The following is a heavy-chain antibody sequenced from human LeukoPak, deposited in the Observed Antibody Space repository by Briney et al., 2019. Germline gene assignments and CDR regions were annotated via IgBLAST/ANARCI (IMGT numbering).Heavy chain of an antibody. D-gene: IGHD6-19*01. CDR2: IWYDGSNK. CDR3: AKPYSSGWATAEYFQH. V-gene: IGHV3-30*02. Sequence: GGSLRLSCEASGFTFSTYGMHWVRQAPGKGLEWVAVIWYDGSNKNYADSVKGRFTISRDNSKNTLYLQMNSLRAEDTAVYYCAKPYSSGWATAEYFQHWGQGTLVTVSS. CDR1: GFTFSTYG. J-gene: IGHJ1*01.